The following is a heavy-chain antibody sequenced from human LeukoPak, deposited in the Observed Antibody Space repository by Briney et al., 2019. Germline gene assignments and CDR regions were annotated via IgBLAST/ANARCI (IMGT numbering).Heavy chain of an antibody. CDR3: ARVGVGATPESSYYYYYMDV. J-gene: IGHJ6*03. V-gene: IGHV4-4*02. CDR2: IYHSGST. CDR1: GGSISSSHW. Sequence: SETLSLTCAVSGGSISSSHWWSWVRQPPGRGLEWIGEIYHSGSTYYNPSLKSRVTISVDTSKNQFSLKLSSVTAADTAVYYCARVGVGATPESSYYYYYMDVWGKGTTVTVSS. D-gene: IGHD1-26*01.